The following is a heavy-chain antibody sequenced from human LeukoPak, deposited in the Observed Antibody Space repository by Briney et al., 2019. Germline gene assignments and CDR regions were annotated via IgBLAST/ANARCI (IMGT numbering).Heavy chain of an antibody. CDR1: GFTFSSYG. CDR3: AKDLVLAKYYFDY. D-gene: IGHD6-6*01. CDR2: IRYDGSDK. Sequence: GGSLRLSCAASGFTFSSYGMHWVRQAPGKGLEWVAFIRYDGSDKYYADSVKGRFISSRDNSKNTLYLQMTSLRPEDTAMYYCAKDLVLAKYYFDYWGQGTLVSVSS. J-gene: IGHJ4*02. V-gene: IGHV3-30*02.